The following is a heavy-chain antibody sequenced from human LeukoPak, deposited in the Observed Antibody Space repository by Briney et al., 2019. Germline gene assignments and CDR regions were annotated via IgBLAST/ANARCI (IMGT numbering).Heavy chain of an antibody. D-gene: IGHD4-11*01. Sequence: ASVKVSCKVSGGTFKNYAINWVRQAPGQGLEWVGEIIVMFETPTYAQKFRGRVTFTVDESTNSAHMELNSLTSEDTAIYYCTRLTYTKGWYFDYWGLGTPVTVSS. V-gene: IGHV1-69*13. CDR2: IIVMFETP. CDR1: GGTFKNYA. CDR3: TRLTYTKGWYFDY. J-gene: IGHJ4*02.